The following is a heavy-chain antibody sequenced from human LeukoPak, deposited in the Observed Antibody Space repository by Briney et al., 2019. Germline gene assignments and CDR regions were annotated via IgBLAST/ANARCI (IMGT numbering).Heavy chain of an antibody. CDR1: GFTFSSYG. CDR2: IRYDGSNK. CDR3: AKGRRFDGSYYEDAFDI. V-gene: IGHV3-30*02. J-gene: IGHJ3*02. Sequence: PGGSLRLSCAASGFTFSSYGMHWVRQAPGKGLEWVAFIRYDGSNKYYADSVKGRFTISRDNSKNTLYLQMNSLRAEDTAVYYCAKGRRFDGSYYEDAFDIWGQGTMVTVSS. D-gene: IGHD1-26*01.